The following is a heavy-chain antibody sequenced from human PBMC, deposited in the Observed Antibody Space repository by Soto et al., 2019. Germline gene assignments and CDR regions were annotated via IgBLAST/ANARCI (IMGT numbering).Heavy chain of an antibody. V-gene: IGHV3-64*07. Sequence: EVQLVESGGDLVQPGGSLRLSCAASGFTFSIYAMHWVRQAPGKGLEYVSAISYDGTITYYADSVKGRFTISRDDSRNTVYLQMGSLRHEYMAVYYCARGSYYSSGTVHRPYDYWGQGTLVTVSS. CDR1: GFTFSIYA. J-gene: IGHJ4*02. CDR2: ISYDGTIT. D-gene: IGHD3-10*01. CDR3: ARGSYYSSGTVHRPYDY.